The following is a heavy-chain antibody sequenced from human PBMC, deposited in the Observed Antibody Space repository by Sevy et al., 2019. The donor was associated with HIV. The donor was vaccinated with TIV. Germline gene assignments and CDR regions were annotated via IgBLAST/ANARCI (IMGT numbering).Heavy chain of an antibody. CDR1: GFTLSDYY. CDR3: ARDRRNYGGQYFDY. J-gene: IGHJ4*02. Sequence: GGSLRLSCSPSGFTLSDYYMSWIRQAPGKGLEWVSYISSGSSYTNYADSVKGRFTISRDNAKNFLYLEMNNLRAEDTAVYYWARDRRNYGGQYFDYWGQGTLVTVSS. D-gene: IGHD4-17*01. V-gene: IGHV3-11*06. CDR2: ISSGSSYT.